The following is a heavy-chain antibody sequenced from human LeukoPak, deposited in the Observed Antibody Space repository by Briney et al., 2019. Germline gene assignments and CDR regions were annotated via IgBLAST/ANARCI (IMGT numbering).Heavy chain of an antibody. V-gene: IGHV4-34*01. D-gene: IGHD6-19*01. CDR3: ARGSLAVAGPFDY. J-gene: IGHJ4*02. CDR2: INHSGST. Sequence: PSETLSLTCAAYGGSFSGYYWSWLRQPPGKGLEWIGEINHSGSTNYNPSLKSRVTISVDTSKNQFSLKLSSVTAADTAVYYCARGSLAVAGPFDYWGQGTLVTVSS. CDR1: GGSFSGYY.